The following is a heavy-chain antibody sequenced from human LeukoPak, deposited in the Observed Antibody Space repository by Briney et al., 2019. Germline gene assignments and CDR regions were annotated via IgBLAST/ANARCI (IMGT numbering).Heavy chain of an antibody. J-gene: IGHJ4*02. V-gene: IGHV3-23*01. CDR2: ISGSGGST. CDR1: GFTFSSYA. CDR3: AKDLADIVATILGCFDY. Sequence: GGSLRLPCAASGFTFSSYAMSWVRQAPGKGLEWVSAISGSGGSTYYADSVKGRFTISRDNSKNTLYLQMNSLRAEDTAVYYCAKDLADIVATILGCFDYWGQGTLVTVSS. D-gene: IGHD5-12*01.